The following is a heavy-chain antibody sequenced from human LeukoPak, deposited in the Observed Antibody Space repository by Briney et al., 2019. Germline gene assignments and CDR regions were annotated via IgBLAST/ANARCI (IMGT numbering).Heavy chain of an antibody. V-gene: IGHV4-4*07. J-gene: IGHJ4*02. CDR2: IYTSGST. Sequence: TSETLSLTCTVSGSSISSYYWSWIRQPAGKGLGWIGRIYTSGSTNYNPSLKSRVAMSVDTSKNQFSLKLSSVTAADTAVYYCARGQVYFDYWGQGTLVTVSP. CDR3: ARGQVYFDY. CDR1: GSSISSYY.